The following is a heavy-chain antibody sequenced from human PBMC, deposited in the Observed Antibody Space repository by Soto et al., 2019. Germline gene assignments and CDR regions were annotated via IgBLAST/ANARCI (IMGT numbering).Heavy chain of an antibody. D-gene: IGHD6-6*01. J-gene: IGHJ4*02. Sequence: QVQLQQWGAGLKTSETLSLTCAVYGGSFSTDYWCWIRQPPGKGLEWIGEINPSGGTNYNPSLKSRVTISVATSKNQFSLKLSSVTAADTAVYYCARVLAARASRDFDYWGQGTLVTVSS. CDR1: GGSFSTDY. CDR2: INPSGGT. CDR3: ARVLAARASRDFDY. V-gene: IGHV4-34*01.